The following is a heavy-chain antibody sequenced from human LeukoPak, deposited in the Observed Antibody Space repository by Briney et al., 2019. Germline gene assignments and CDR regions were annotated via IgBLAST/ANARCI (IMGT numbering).Heavy chain of an antibody. V-gene: IGHV3-23*01. CDR1: GFTFGSYS. D-gene: IGHD2-2*01. CDR2: ISGSGGST. Sequence: PGGSLRLSCAASGFTFGSYSMNWVRQAPGKGLEWVSGISGSGGSTYYADSVKGRFTISRDNSKNTLHLQMNSLRAEDTAVYYCAKDRVVPAYYFDYWGQGTLVTVSS. J-gene: IGHJ4*02. CDR3: AKDRVVPAYYFDY.